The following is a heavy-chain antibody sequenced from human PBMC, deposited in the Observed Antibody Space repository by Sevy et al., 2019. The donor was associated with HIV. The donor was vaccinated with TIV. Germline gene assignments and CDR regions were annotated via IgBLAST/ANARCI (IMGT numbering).Heavy chain of an antibody. CDR2: KSFDGSDK. CDR1: GFSFSTHA. V-gene: IGHV3-30*03. Sequence: GGSLRLSCAASGFSFSTHAMHWVRQAPGKGLEWVAVKSFDGSDKYYTDSVKGRFTISRDDSKNTLLLQVSSLRAEDTAVYYCGRDAGYSTVWYPGYWGQGTLVTVSS. D-gene: IGHD6-19*01. J-gene: IGHJ4*02. CDR3: GRDAGYSTVWYPGY.